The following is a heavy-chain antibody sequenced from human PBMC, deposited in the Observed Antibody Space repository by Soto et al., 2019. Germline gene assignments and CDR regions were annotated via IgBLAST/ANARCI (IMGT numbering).Heavy chain of an antibody. CDR2: INGGNGNT. CDR3: ARDLDTAMARVPLNYYYGMDV. V-gene: IGHV1-3*05. CDR1: GYTFTSYA. Sequence: QVQLVQSGAEEKKPGASVKVSCKASGYTFTSYAMHWVRQAPGQRLEWMGWINGGNGNTKYSQKFQGRVTITRDTSASTAYMELSSLRSEDTAVYYCARDLDTAMARVPLNYYYGMDVWGQGTTVTVSS. D-gene: IGHD5-18*01. J-gene: IGHJ6*02.